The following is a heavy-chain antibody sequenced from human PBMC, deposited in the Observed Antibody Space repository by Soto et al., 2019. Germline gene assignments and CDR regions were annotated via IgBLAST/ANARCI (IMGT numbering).Heavy chain of an antibody. J-gene: IGHJ6*02. Sequence: TLSLTCTVSGGSISSGGYYWSWIRQHPGKGLEWIGYIYYSGSTYYNPSLKSRVTISVDTSKNQFSLKLSSVTAADTAVYYCAKVCGGDCHYGMDVWGQGTTVTVSS. V-gene: IGHV4-31*03. CDR1: GGSISSGGYY. CDR2: IYYSGST. CDR3: AKVCGGDCHYGMDV. D-gene: IGHD2-21*02.